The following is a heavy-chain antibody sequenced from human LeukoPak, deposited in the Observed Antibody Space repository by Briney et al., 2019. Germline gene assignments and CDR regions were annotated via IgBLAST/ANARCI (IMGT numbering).Heavy chain of an antibody. CDR3: AKDAPYDYVWGSFGY. Sequence: GGSLRLSCAASGFTFSGSAMHWVRQAPGKGLEWVAFIRYDGSNKYYADSVKGRFTISRDNSKNTLYLQMNSLRAEDTAVYYCAKDAPYDYVWGSFGYWGQGTLVTVSS. CDR2: IRYDGSNK. V-gene: IGHV3-30*02. CDR1: GFTFSGSA. J-gene: IGHJ4*02. D-gene: IGHD3-16*01.